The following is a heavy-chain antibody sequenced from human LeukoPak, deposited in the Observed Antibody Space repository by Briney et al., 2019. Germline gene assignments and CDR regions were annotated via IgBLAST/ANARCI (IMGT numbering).Heavy chain of an antibody. CDR1: GYTFTEYY. J-gene: IGHJ4*02. CDR2: INPNSGGT. Sequence: ASVKVSCKASGYTFTEYYLHWVRQAPGQGLEWMGWINPNSGGTNYAQKFQGRVTMTRDTSISTAYMEVSGLRSDDTAVYYCATGVASAFTYWGQGTLVTVSS. D-gene: IGHD3-3*01. V-gene: IGHV1-2*02. CDR3: ATGVASAFTY.